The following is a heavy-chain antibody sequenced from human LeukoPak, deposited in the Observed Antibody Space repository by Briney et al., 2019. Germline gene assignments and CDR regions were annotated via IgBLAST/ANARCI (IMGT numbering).Heavy chain of an antibody. CDR2: ISGSGGST. Sequence: PGGSLRLSCAASGFTFTSYAMSWVRQAPGEGLEWVSGISGSGGSTSYADSVKGRFTISRDNSMNTLYLQMNSLRAEDTAVYYCAKDDRIQTRRYSYNYWGQGTLVTVSS. CDR1: GFTFTSYA. D-gene: IGHD5-18*01. V-gene: IGHV3-23*01. CDR3: AKDDRIQTRRYSYNY. J-gene: IGHJ4*02.